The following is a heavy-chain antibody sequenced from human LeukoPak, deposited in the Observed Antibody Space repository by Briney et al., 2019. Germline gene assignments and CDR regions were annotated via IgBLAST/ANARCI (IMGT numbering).Heavy chain of an antibody. Sequence: SETLSLTWTVSGVSISRYCRGWIRQPAGKGLEWIGRIYTSGDTYYNPSLKSRVTMSVDTSKNQFSLKLDSVTAADTAVYYCARDAYYYDSSGFYLVDYWGQGTVVTVSS. CDR2: IYTSGDT. CDR1: GVSISRYC. J-gene: IGHJ4*02. V-gene: IGHV4-4*07. D-gene: IGHD3-22*01. CDR3: ARDAYYYDSSGFYLVDY.